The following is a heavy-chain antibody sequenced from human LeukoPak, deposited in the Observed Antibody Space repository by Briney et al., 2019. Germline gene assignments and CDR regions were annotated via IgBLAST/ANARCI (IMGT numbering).Heavy chain of an antibody. J-gene: IGHJ4*02. CDR3: AKDPPPYCSGGSCYSRGGFLNEFDY. CDR1: GFTFSSYS. CDR2: ISGSGGST. V-gene: IGHV3-23*01. D-gene: IGHD2-15*01. Sequence: PGGSLRLSCAASGFTFSSYSMNWVRQAPGKGLEWVSAISGSGGSTYYADSVKGRFTISRDNSKNTLYLQMNSLRAEDTAVYYCAKDPPPYCSGGSCYSRGGFLNEFDYWGQGTLVTVSS.